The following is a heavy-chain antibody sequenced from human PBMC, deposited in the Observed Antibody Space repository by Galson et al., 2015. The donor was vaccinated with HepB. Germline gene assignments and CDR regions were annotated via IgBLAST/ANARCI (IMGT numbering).Heavy chain of an antibody. J-gene: IGHJ1*01. CDR2: INPSGGST. CDR1: GYTFTSYY. V-gene: IGHV1-46*01. CDR3: AGVARAYCGGDCYDGEYFQH. D-gene: IGHD2-21*02. Sequence: CKASGYTFTSYYMHWVRQAPGQGLEWMGIINPSGGSTSYAQKFQGRVTMTRDTSTSTVYMELSSLRSEDTAVYYCAGVARAYCGGDCYDGEYFQHWGQGTLVTVSS.